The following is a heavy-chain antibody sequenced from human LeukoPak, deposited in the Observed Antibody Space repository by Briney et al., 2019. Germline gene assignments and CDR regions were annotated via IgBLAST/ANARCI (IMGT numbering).Heavy chain of an antibody. CDR1: GGSISSYY. D-gene: IGHD3-3*01. CDR3: ARDSPPRFLNAFDI. Sequence: SETLSLTCTVSGGSISSYYWSWIRQPAGKGLEWIGRIYTSGSTNYNPSLKSRVTMSVDTSKNQFSLKLSSVTAADTAVYYCARDSPPRFLNAFDIWGQGTMVTVSS. CDR2: IYTSGST. V-gene: IGHV4-4*07. J-gene: IGHJ3*02.